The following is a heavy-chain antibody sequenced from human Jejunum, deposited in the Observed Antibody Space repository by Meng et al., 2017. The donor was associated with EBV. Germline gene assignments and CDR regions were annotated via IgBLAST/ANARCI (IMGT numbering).Heavy chain of an antibody. CDR1: GFTVSCFW. J-gene: IGHJ4*02. CDR2: INGDGSRT. V-gene: IGHV3-74*01. CDR3: AKDRNYYIDY. Sequence: VELGEFGGGLTEPGGSLSIVCADSGFTVSCFWMYWVRQGPGKGLVWISRINGDGSRTTYADSVKDRFTISRDNAKNTLYLQMNSLRAEDTAVYYCAKDRNYYIDYWGQGTLVTVSS.